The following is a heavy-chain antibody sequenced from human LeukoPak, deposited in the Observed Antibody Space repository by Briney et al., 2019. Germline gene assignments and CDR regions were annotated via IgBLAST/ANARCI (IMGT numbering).Heavy chain of an antibody. CDR3: AGGKPGNYYGMDV. V-gene: IGHV4-59*01. CDR1: GGSISSYY. J-gene: IGHJ6*02. CDR2: IYYSGST. D-gene: IGHD4-23*01. Sequence: SETLSLTCTVSGGSISSYYWSWIRQPPGKGLEWIGYIYYSGSTNYNPSLKSRVTISVDTSKNQFSLKLSSVTAADTAVYYCAGGKPGNYYGMDVWGQGTTVTVSS.